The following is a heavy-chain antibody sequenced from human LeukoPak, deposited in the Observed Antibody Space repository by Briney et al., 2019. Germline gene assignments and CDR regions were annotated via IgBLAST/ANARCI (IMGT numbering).Heavy chain of an antibody. V-gene: IGHV3-33*01. CDR1: GFSFSAYG. J-gene: IGHJ4*02. CDR2: IWYDGSSK. Sequence: GRSLRLSCAASGFSFSAYGXXWVRXAXXXXXXWVAVIWYDGSSKDYADSVKGRFTLSRDNSKNTLYLQMNSLTVEDTAVYYCARSQSSSLIDYWGQGTLVTVSS. D-gene: IGHD6-13*01. CDR3: ARSQSSSLIDY.